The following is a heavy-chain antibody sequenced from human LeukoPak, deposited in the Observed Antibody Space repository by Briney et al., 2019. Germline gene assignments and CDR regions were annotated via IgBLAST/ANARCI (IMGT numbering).Heavy chain of an antibody. J-gene: IGHJ4*02. D-gene: IGHD6-19*01. Sequence: ASVKVSCKASGYTFTGYQIHWVRQAPGQGLEWMGWINPNSGGTNSAQNFQGRVTMTRDTFISTTYMELSRLRSDDTAVYYCARGAVAGHFDYWGQGTLVTVSS. V-gene: IGHV1-2*02. CDR2: INPNSGGT. CDR1: GYTFTGYQ. CDR3: ARGAVAGHFDY.